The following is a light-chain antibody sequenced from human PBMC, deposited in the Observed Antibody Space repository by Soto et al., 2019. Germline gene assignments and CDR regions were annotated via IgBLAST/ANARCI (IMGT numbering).Light chain of an antibody. CDR1: SSDVGGYNY. CDR2: DVS. J-gene: IGLJ3*02. CDR3: YSYAGSYTHWV. V-gene: IGLV2-11*01. Sequence: QSVLTQPRSVSGSPGQSVTISCTGTSSDVGGYNYVSWYQQHPGKAPKLMIYDVSKRPSGVPDRFSGSKSGNTASLTISGLQAEDEADYYCYSYAGSYTHWVFGGGTKVTVL.